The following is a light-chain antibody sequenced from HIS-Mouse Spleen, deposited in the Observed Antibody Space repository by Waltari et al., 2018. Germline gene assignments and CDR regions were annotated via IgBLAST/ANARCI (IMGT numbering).Light chain of an antibody. J-gene: IGLJ3*02. CDR1: SSITRRPY. V-gene: IGLV1-47*01. CDR2: RNN. CDR3: AAWDDSLSGWV. Sequence: QSVLTQPPSASGTPGQRVTIPCSESSSITRRPYVYWYQRLPGTAPKLLIYRNNQRPSGVPDRFSGSKSGTSASLAISGLRSEDEADYYCAAWDDSLSGWVFGGGTKLTVL.